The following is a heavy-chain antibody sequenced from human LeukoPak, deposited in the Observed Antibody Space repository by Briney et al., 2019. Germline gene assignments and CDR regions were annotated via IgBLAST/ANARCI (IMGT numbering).Heavy chain of an antibody. CDR1: GGSISSGGYY. Sequence: SETLSLTCTVSGGSISSGGYYWSCLRQHPGMGLEWIGYIYYSRSTYYNPSLKSRVTISVDTSKTQFSLKLSSVTAADTAVYYCARDSHCSSTSCYGPYYYGMDVWGKGTTVTVSS. CDR2: IYYSRST. D-gene: IGHD2-2*01. J-gene: IGHJ6*04. V-gene: IGHV4-31*03. CDR3: ARDSHCSSTSCYGPYYYGMDV.